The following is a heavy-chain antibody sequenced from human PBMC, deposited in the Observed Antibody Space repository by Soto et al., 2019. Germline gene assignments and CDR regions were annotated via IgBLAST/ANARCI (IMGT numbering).Heavy chain of an antibody. CDR1: GYTFTSYG. J-gene: IGHJ5*02. V-gene: IGHV1-18*01. D-gene: IGHD6-6*01. CDR2: ISAYNGNT. Sequence: QVQLVQSGAEVKKPGASVKVSCKASGYTFTSYGISWVRQAPGQGLEWMGWISAYNGNTNYAQKLQGRVTMTTDTSTSTAYMELRSLRSDDTAVYYCARDSPYSSSSLLKHNWFDPWGQGTLVTFSS. CDR3: ARDSPYSSSSLLKHNWFDP.